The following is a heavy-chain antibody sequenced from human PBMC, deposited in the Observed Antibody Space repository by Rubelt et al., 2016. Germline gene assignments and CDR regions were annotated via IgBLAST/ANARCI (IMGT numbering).Heavy chain of an antibody. J-gene: IGHJ6*02. V-gene: IGHV3-23*01. D-gene: IGHD3-16*02. Sequence: VRQAPGKGLEWVSVISGSGGNTDYADFVRGRFTISRDNSKKTLYLQMNSLRVEDTAEYYCARDVIPYYYYGIDVWGQGTTVTVSS. CDR3: ARDVIPYYYYGIDV. CDR2: ISGSGGNT.